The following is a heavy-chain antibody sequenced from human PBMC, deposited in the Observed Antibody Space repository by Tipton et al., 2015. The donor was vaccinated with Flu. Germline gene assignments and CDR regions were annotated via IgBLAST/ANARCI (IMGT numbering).Heavy chain of an antibody. CDR3: ARRDFTNYASDPKNWFDR. V-gene: IGHV4-34*01. D-gene: IGHD4-11*01. Sequence: TLSLTCAVYGGSFSGYDWSWIRQSPGKGLEWIGEINHSGSANHNPSLKSRVTISVDTSKNQFSLKVNTMTAADMAVYYCARRDFTNYASDPKNWFDRWGQGTLVTVSP. CDR1: GGSFSGYD. CDR2: INHSGSA. J-gene: IGHJ5*02.